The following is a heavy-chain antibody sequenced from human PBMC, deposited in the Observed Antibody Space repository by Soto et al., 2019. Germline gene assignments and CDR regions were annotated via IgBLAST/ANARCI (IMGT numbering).Heavy chain of an antibody. CDR2: ISSSSSYI. CDR3: ARGDKXYDFWSGYNYYYYGMDV. CDR1: GFTFSSYS. J-gene: IGHJ6*02. V-gene: IGHV3-21*01. Sequence: GGSLRLSCTASGFTFSSYSMNWVRQAPGKGLEGVSSISSSSSYIYYADSVKGRFTISRDNAKNSLYLQMNSLRAEDTAVYYCARGDKXYDFWSGYNYYYYGMDVWGQGTTVTVSS. D-gene: IGHD3-3*01.